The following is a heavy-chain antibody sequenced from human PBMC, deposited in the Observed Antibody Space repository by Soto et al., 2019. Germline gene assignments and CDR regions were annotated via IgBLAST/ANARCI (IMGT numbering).Heavy chain of an antibody. CDR1: GGSFSGYY. J-gene: IGHJ4*02. Sequence: SETLSLTCAVYGGSFSGYYWSWIRQPPGKGLEWIGEINHSGSTNYNPSLKSRVTISVDTSKNQFSLKLSSVTAADTAVYYCARRRHSSSWHYFDYWGQGTLVTVSS. CDR3: ARRRHSSSWHYFDY. CDR2: INHSGST. D-gene: IGHD6-13*01. V-gene: IGHV4-34*01.